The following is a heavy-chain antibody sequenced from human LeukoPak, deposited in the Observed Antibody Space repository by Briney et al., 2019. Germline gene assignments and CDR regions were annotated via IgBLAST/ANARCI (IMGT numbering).Heavy chain of an antibody. CDR2: ISSSGSTI. Sequence: PGGSLRLSCAASGFTFSSYEMNWVRQAPGKGLEWVSYISSSGSTIYYADSVKGRFTISRDNSKNTLYLQMNSLRAEDTAVYYCARQVMTGYNAFDIWGQGTMATVSS. D-gene: IGHD3-9*01. CDR1: GFTFSSYE. J-gene: IGHJ3*02. V-gene: IGHV3-48*03. CDR3: ARQVMTGYNAFDI.